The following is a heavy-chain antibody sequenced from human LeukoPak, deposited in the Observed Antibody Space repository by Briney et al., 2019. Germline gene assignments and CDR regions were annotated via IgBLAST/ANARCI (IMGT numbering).Heavy chain of an antibody. CDR2: IIPILGIA. D-gene: IGHD6-13*01. J-gene: IGHJ4*01. Sequence: GASVKVSCKASGGTFSSYAISWERQAPGQGLEWMGRIIPILGIANYAQKVQGRVTITADKSTSTAYMELSSLRSEDTAVYYCVEGGAAAATSFDYWGQGTLVTVSS. CDR3: VEGGAAAATSFDY. CDR1: GGTFSSYA. V-gene: IGHV1-69*04.